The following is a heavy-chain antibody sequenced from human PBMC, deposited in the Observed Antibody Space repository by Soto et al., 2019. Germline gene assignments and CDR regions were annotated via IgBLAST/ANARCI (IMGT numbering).Heavy chain of an antibody. CDR3: AKSQNERGGYYYYYGMDV. D-gene: IGHD1-1*01. CDR2: ISYDGSNK. CDR1: GFTFSSYG. Sequence: LRLSCAASGFTFSSYGMHWVRQAPGKGLEWVAVISYDGSNKYYADSVKGRFTISRDNSKNTLYLQMNSLRAEDTAVYYCAKSQNERGGYYYYYGMDVWGQGTTVTVSS. V-gene: IGHV3-30*18. J-gene: IGHJ6*02.